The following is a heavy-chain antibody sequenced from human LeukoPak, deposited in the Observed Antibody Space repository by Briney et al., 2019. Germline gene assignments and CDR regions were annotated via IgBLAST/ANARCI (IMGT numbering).Heavy chain of an antibody. Sequence: SVKVSCKASGGTFSSYAISWVRQAPGQGLEWMGRIIPILGIANYAQKFQGRVTMTEDTSTDTAYMELSSLRSEDTAVYYCATDQSSGWLATREFDYWGQGTLVTVSS. CDR3: ATDQSSGWLATREFDY. J-gene: IGHJ4*02. CDR1: GGTFSSYA. V-gene: IGHV1-69*04. D-gene: IGHD6-19*01. CDR2: IIPILGIA.